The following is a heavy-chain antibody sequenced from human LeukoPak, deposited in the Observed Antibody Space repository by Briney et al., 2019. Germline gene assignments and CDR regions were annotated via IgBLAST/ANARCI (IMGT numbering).Heavy chain of an antibody. CDR3: ARAGYSSGWSNYFYYMDA. J-gene: IGHJ6*03. Sequence: PGGSLRLSCEASVFTFRSYCMSWVREAPGKGLEWVANIKRDGSEKYYVDSVKGGFTTPRDNAKNSLYLQINSVRAEDTAVYFCARAGYSSGWSNYFYYMDAWGTGTTVTVSS. CDR1: VFTFRSYC. D-gene: IGHD6-19*01. CDR2: IKRDGSEK. V-gene: IGHV3-7*01.